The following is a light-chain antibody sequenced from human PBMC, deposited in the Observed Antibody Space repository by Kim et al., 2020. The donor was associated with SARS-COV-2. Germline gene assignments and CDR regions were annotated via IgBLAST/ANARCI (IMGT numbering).Light chain of an antibody. J-gene: IGKJ2*01. CDR1: QDIRND. Sequence: AIQMTQSPSSLSASIGDRVTITCRASQDIRNDLGWYQQKPGKAPELLIYAASSLQSGVPSRFAGGGSGTDFTLTISSLQPEDFATYYCLQDYNYPYTFGQGTKLEIK. CDR3: LQDYNYPYT. CDR2: AAS. V-gene: IGKV1-6*01.